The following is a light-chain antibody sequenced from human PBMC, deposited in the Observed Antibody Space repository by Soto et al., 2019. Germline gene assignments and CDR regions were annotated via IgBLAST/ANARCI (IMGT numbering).Light chain of an antibody. CDR3: KAYAGSNTYV. CDR1: KNDIGVYDF. J-gene: IGLJ1*01. Sequence: QSALTQPPSASGSPGQSVTISCTGTKNDIGVYDFVSWYQHHPGKAPRLIIYEVVQRPSGVPERFSGSKSGNTASLTGSGLQAADEADYLCKAYAGSNTYVFGSGTKLTVL. CDR2: EVV. V-gene: IGLV2-8*01.